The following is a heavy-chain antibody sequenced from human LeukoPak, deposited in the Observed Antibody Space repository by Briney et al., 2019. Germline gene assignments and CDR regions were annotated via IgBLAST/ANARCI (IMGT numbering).Heavy chain of an antibody. V-gene: IGHV1-2*02. CDR2: INPNSGGT. J-gene: IGHJ4*02. Sequence: ASVKVSCKASGYTFNGYYMHWVRQAPGQGLEWMGWINPNSGGTNYAQKFQGRVTMTRDTSISTTYMELSRLRSDDTAVYYCARDPPRITMIVDDYWGQGTLVTVSS. D-gene: IGHD3-22*01. CDR3: ARDPPRITMIVDDY. CDR1: GYTFNGYY.